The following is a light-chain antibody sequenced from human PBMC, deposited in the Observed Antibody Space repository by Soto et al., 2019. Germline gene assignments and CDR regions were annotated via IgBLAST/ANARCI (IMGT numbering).Light chain of an antibody. Sequence: QSVLTQPPSASGTPGQRVTISCSGGSSNIGSNTVNWYQQLPGTAPKLLIYSNNQRPAGVPDRHSGSKSGTSASLAISGLQSEDEADYYCTAWDDSLNVVVFGGGTKLTVL. CDR3: TAWDDSLNVVV. CDR1: SSNIGSNT. CDR2: SNN. J-gene: IGLJ2*01. V-gene: IGLV1-44*01.